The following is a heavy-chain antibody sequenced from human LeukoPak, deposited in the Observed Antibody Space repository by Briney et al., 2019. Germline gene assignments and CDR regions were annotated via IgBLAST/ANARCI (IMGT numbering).Heavy chain of an antibody. Sequence: ASVKVSCKASGYTFTGYYMHWVRQAPGQGLEWMGWINPNSGGTNYAQKFQGRVTMTRDTSISTAYMELSRLRSDDTAVYYCASVSGTNWENYFDYWGQGTLVTVSS. V-gene: IGHV1-2*02. D-gene: IGHD1-1*01. J-gene: IGHJ4*02. CDR2: INPNSGGT. CDR1: GYTFTGYY. CDR3: ASVSGTNWENYFDY.